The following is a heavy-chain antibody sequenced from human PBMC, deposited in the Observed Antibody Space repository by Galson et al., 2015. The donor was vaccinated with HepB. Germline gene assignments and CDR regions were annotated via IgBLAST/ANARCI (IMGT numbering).Heavy chain of an antibody. CDR3: ASSTRYYNFDY. Sequence: SLRLSCAASRFTFSSYAMHWVRQAPGKGLEWVAFISYDGTKTYYTDSVRGRFTISRDNSKNTLYLQMNSLRSEDTAMYYCASSTRYYNFDYWGQGTLVTVSS. CDR1: RFTFSSYA. J-gene: IGHJ4*02. D-gene: IGHD3-22*01. V-gene: IGHV3-30*04. CDR2: ISYDGTKT.